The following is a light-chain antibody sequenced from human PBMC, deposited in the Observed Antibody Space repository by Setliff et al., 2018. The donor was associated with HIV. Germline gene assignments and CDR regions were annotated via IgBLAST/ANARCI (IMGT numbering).Light chain of an antibody. J-gene: IGLJ2*01. CDR2: STN. V-gene: IGLV1-44*01. CDR1: SSNIGSNA. CDR3: ATWDDSLNGVV. Sequence: PVLTQPPSAAGTPGQRVTIPCSGSSSNIGSNAVNWYQQFPGTAPKLLIYSTNQRPSGVPDRFSGSKSGTSASLAISGLQSEEEADYYCATWDDSLNGVVFGGGTKVTVL.